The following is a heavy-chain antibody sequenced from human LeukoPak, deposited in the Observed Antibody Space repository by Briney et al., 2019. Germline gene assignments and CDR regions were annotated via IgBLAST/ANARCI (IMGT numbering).Heavy chain of an antibody. CDR1: GGSFSGYY. CDR3: ARGVGHTMVRGVTLYFDY. J-gene: IGHJ4*02. D-gene: IGHD3-10*01. V-gene: IGHV4-34*01. Sequence: SETLSLTCAVYGGSFSGYYWSWIRQPPGKGLEWIGEINHSGSTNYNPSLKSRVTISVDTSKNQFSLKLSSMTAADTAVYYCARGVGHTMVRGVTLYFDYWGQGTLVTVSS. CDR2: INHSGST.